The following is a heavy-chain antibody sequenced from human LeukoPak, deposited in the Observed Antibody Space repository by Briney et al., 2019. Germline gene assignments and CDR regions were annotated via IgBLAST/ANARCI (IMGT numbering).Heavy chain of an antibody. CDR2: ISGSGGST. Sequence: GALRLSCAASGFTFSSYAMSWVRQAPGKGLEWVSAISGSGGSTYYADSVKGRFTISRDNSKNTLYLQMNSLRAEDTAVYYCAKDPPADIVVYYFDYWGQGALVTVSS. CDR1: GFTFSSYA. D-gene: IGHD2-15*01. V-gene: IGHV3-23*01. CDR3: AKDPPADIVVYYFDY. J-gene: IGHJ4*02.